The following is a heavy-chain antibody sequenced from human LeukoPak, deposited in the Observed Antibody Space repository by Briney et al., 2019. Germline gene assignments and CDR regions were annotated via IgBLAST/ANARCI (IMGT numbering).Heavy chain of an antibody. CDR2: ISHDGSNK. V-gene: IGHV3-30*18. CDR3: AKDPRHYGSGSYYFDY. J-gene: IGHJ4*02. Sequence: GGSLRLSCAASGFTLSSYGMHWVRQAPGKGLEWVAVISHDGSNKYYADPVKGRFTISRDNSKNTLYLQMNSLRAEDTAVYYCAKDPRHYGSGSYYFDYWGQGTLVTVSS. CDR1: GFTLSSYG. D-gene: IGHD3-10*01.